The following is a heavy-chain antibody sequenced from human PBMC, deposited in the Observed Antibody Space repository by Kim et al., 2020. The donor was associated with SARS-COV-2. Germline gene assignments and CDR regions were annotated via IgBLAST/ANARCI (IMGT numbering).Heavy chain of an antibody. V-gene: IGHV3-9*01. Sequence: GGSLRLSCAASGFTFDDYAMHWVRQAPGKGLEWVSGISWNSGSIGYADSVKGRFTISRDNAKNSLYLQMNSLRAEDTALYYCAKEGVYDSSGYYTIVWGQGTLVTVSS. CDR2: ISWNSGSI. D-gene: IGHD3-22*01. J-gene: IGHJ4*02. CDR1: GFTFDDYA. CDR3: AKEGVYDSSGYYTIV.